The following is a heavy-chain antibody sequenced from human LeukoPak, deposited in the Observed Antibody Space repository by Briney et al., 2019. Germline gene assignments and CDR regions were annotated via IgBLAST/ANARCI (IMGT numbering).Heavy chain of an antibody. V-gene: IGHV3-23*01. D-gene: IGHD1-26*01. J-gene: IGHJ4*02. CDR2: ISGGGGST. CDR3: AKGGKWDVTPFDY. Sequence: GGSLRLFCAASGFTFTSYSMNWVRQAPGKGLEWVSTISGGGGSTYYADSVKGRFTISRDNSKNTLYLQVNSLRAEDTAVYYCAKGGKWDVTPFDYWGQGTLVTVSS. CDR1: GFTFTSYS.